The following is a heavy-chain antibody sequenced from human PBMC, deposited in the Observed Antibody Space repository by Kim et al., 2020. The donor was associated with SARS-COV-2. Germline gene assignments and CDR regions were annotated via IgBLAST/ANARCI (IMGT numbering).Heavy chain of an antibody. J-gene: IGHJ4*02. D-gene: IGHD1-7*01. CDR3: TRAITGTTFELDY. Sequence: YAASVKGRFTISRDDSKSIAYLQMNSLKTEDTAVYYCTRAITGTTFELDYWGQGTLVTVSS. V-gene: IGHV3-49*02.